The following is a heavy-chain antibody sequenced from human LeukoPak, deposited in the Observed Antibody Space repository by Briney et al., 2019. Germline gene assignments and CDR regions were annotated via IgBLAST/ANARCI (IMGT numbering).Heavy chain of an antibody. Sequence: PSETLSLTCAVYGGSFSGYYWSWIRQPPGKGLEWIGEINHSGSTNYNPSLRSRVTISVDTSKNQFSLKLSSVTAADTAVYYCARDKGDSEDYYDSSGYPDWYFDLWGRGTLVTVFS. D-gene: IGHD3-22*01. V-gene: IGHV4-34*01. CDR1: GGSFSGYY. J-gene: IGHJ2*01. CDR2: INHSGST. CDR3: ARDKGDSEDYYDSSGYPDWYFDL.